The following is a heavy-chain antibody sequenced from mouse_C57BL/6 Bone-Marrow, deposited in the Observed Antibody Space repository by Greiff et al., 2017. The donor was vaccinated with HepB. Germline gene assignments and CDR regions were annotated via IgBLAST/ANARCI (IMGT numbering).Heavy chain of an antibody. J-gene: IGHJ3*01. D-gene: IGHD2-5*01. CDR2: ISYDGSN. V-gene: IGHV3-6*01. CDR1: GYSITSGYY. CDR3: ARGGDYSNSFAY. Sequence: EVQLQESGPGLVKPSQSLSLTCSVTGYSITSGYYWNWIRQFPGNKLEWMGYISYDGSNNYNPSLKNRIAITRDTSKNQFFLPLNSVTTEDTATYYCARGGDYSNSFAYWGQGTLVTVSA.